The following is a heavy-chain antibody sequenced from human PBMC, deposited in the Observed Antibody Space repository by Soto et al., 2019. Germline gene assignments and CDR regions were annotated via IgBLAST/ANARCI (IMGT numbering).Heavy chain of an antibody. CDR3: ARSYSSGWEFDY. D-gene: IGHD6-19*01. V-gene: IGHV3-11*01. J-gene: IGHJ4*02. Sequence: VGSLRLSCGASGFTFSNYYMSWIRQAPGKGLEWVSYISSTGRTIYYADSVKGRFTVSRDNAQNSLSLKLSSLRVEDTAVYYCARSYSSGWEFDYWGQGTQVT. CDR2: ISSTGRTI. CDR1: GFTFSNYY.